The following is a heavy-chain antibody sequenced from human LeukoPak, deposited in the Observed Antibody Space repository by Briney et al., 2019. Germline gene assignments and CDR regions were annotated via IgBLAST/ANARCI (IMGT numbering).Heavy chain of an antibody. CDR1: GGSISSYY. V-gene: IGHV4-4*07. Sequence: SETLSLTRTVSGGSISSYYWSWIRQPAGKGLEWIGRIYTSGSTNYNPSLKSRVTMSVDTSKNQFSLKLSSVTAADTAVYYCARDASGYCSSTSCHRGFDYWGQGTLVTVSS. D-gene: IGHD2-2*01. CDR3: ARDASGYCSSTSCHRGFDY. J-gene: IGHJ4*02. CDR2: IYTSGST.